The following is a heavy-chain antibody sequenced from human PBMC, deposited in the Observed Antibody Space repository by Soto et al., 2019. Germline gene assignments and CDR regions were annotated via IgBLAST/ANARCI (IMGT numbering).Heavy chain of an antibody. Sequence: VQLIESRGGVVQPGRSLRLSCEVSGFTLRNYAMHWVRQAPGKGLEWVAAISYDGGNEYYGDSVKGRFTISKDNSKSTLYLQMNSLTSDDTAIYYCARDFRDSCGGPSCIYFDFWGQGTLVTVSS. CDR1: GFTLRNYA. CDR2: ISYDGGNE. D-gene: IGHD2-21*01. V-gene: IGHV3-30*03. J-gene: IGHJ4*02. CDR3: ARDFRDSCGGPSCIYFDF.